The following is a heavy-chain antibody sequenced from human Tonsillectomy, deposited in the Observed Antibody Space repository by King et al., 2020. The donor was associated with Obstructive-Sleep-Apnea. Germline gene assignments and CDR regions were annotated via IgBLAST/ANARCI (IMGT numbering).Heavy chain of an antibody. Sequence: VQLVESGGGVVQPGRSLRLSCAASGFTFSSYAMHWVRQAPGKGLEWVAVISYDGSNKYYADSVKGRFTISRDNSKNTLYLQMSSLRAEDTTVYYCAREGDGYYYDFDYWGQGTLVTVSS. CDR3: AREGDGYYYDFDY. V-gene: IGHV3-30*04. D-gene: IGHD5-24*01. CDR1: GFTFSSYA. CDR2: ISYDGSNK. J-gene: IGHJ4*02.